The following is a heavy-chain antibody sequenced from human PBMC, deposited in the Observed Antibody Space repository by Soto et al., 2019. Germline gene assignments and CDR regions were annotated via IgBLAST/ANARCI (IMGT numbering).Heavy chain of an antibody. CDR1: GGSVSSDTYY. D-gene: IGHD3-22*01. CDR2: IYYTGTT. V-gene: IGHV4-61*01. J-gene: IGHJ4*02. CDR3: AREADYDSSGYLLDY. Sequence: PSETLSLTCTVSGGSVSSDTYYWTWIRQPPGKGLEWIGYIYYTGTTNYNPSLKSRVTMSIDTSKNQFSLRLSSVTAADTAVYFCAREADYDSSGYLLDYWGRGTLVTVAS.